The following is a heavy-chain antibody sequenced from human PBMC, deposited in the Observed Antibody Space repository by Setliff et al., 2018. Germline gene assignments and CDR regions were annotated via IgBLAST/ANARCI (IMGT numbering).Heavy chain of an antibody. CDR3: ARPHGGDYAFDI. V-gene: IGHV1-18*01. D-gene: IGHD4-17*01. J-gene: IGHJ3*02. CDR1: TNALTDSV. Sequence: GASVKVSCKTSTNALTDSVVSWVRQAPGQGLEWVGWISGYSGKTYYAQRLQDRVTLTTDTSTNTFYLELRSLRPDDTAVYYCARPHGGDYAFDIWGQGTMVTVSS. CDR2: ISGYSGKT.